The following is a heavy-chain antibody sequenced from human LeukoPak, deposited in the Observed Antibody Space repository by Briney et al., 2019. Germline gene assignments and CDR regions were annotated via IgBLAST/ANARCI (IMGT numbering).Heavy chain of an antibody. CDR1: GGSISSYY. CDR2: IYTSGST. J-gene: IGHJ6*03. V-gene: IGHV4-4*07. Sequence: PSETLSLTCTVSGGSISSYYWSRIRQPAGKGLEWIGRIYTSGSTNYNPSLKSRVTMSVDTSKNQFSLKLSSVTAADTAVYYCARGHGGCSSTSCWDYYYYMDVWGKGTTVTVSS. CDR3: ARGHGGCSSTSCWDYYYYMDV. D-gene: IGHD2-2*01.